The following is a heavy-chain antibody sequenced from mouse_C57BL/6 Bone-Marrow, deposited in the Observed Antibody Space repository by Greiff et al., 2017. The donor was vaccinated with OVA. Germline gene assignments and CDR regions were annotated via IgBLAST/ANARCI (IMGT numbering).Heavy chain of an antibody. CDR2: IYPRSGNT. V-gene: IGHV1-81*01. D-gene: IGHD3-2*02. J-gene: IGHJ3*01. Sequence: QVQLQQSGAELARPGASVKLSCKASGYTFTSYGISWVKQRTGQGLEWIGEIYPRSGNTYYNEKFKGKATLTADESSSTAYMELRSLTSEDSAVYFCACADSSGFAYWGQGTLVTVSA. CDR3: ACADSSGFAY. CDR1: GYTFTSYG.